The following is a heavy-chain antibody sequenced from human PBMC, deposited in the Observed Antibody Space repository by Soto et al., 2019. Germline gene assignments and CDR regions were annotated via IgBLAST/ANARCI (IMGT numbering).Heavy chain of an antibody. Sequence: ASVKVSCEACGGTFSSYAISWVRQAPGQGLEWMGGIIPIFGTANYAQKFQGRVTITADESTSTAYMELSSLRSEDTAVYYCARAPNYYGSGSYSVDYWGQGTLVTVSS. CDR1: GGTFSSYA. V-gene: IGHV1-69*13. J-gene: IGHJ4*02. CDR3: ARAPNYYGSGSYSVDY. D-gene: IGHD3-10*01. CDR2: IIPIFGTA.